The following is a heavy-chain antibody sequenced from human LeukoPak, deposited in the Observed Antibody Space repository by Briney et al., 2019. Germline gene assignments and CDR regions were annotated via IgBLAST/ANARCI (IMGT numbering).Heavy chain of an antibody. CDR3: ARHATVTSFTFAH. Sequence: SETLSLTCTVSGGSISSGYHWGWIRQPPGKGLEWIGSIYYSGNTYYNPSLKSRVTISVDTSKNQFSLELNSVTAADTAVYYCARHATVTSFTFAHWGQGTLVTVSS. CDR1: GGSISSGYH. V-gene: IGHV4-39*01. D-gene: IGHD4-17*01. J-gene: IGHJ4*02. CDR2: IYYSGNT.